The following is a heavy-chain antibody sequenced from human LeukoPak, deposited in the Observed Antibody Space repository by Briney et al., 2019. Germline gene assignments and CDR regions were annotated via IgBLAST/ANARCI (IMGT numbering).Heavy chain of an antibody. D-gene: IGHD1-7*01. CDR3: ARDLNGSGTW. Sequence: GASVKVSCKASGYTFTDFYIHWVRQAPGQGLEWMGWINPNSGGTDYAQKFQGRVTMTRDTSISTAYMELNRLRSDDTAAYYCARDLNGSGTWWGQGTLVTVSS. CDR1: GYTFTDFY. J-gene: IGHJ4*02. V-gene: IGHV1-2*02. CDR2: INPNSGGT.